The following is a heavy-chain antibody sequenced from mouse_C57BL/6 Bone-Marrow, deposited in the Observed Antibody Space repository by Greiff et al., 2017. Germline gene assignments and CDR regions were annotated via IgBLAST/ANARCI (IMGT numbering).Heavy chain of an antibody. CDR3: ARNYCSPFAY. CDR1: GFTFSDYG. V-gene: IGHV5-17*01. Sequence: EVQGVESGGGLVKPGGSLKLSCAASGFTFSDYGMHWVRQAPEKGLEWVAYISSGSSTIYYADTVKGRFTISRDNAKNTLFLQMTSLRSEDTALYYCARNYCSPFAYWGQGTLVTVSA. J-gene: IGHJ3*01. CDR2: ISSGSSTI. D-gene: IGHD1-1*01.